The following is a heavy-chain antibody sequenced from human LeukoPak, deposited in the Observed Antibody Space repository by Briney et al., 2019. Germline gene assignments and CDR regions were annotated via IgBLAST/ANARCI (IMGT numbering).Heavy chain of an antibody. CDR1: GYTFTSYD. Sequence: ASVKVSCKASGYTFTSYDINWMRQATGQGLEWMGWMNPNSGNTGYAQKFQGRVTMTRNTSISTAYMELSSLRSEDTAVYYCARSSNYDFWSGYSNWFDPWGQGTLVTVSS. CDR3: ARSSNYDFWSGYSNWFDP. J-gene: IGHJ5*02. CDR2: MNPNSGNT. V-gene: IGHV1-8*01. D-gene: IGHD3-3*01.